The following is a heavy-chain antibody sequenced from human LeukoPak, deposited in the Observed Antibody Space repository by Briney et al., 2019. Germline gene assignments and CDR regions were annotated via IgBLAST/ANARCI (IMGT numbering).Heavy chain of an antibody. V-gene: IGHV5-51*01. D-gene: IGHD5-12*01. CDR3: ARAEMATSGHFDY. CDR2: IYPGDSDS. J-gene: IGHJ4*02. Sequence: GESLKISCKGSGYSFTSYWIGWVRQMPGKGLEWMGIIYPGDSDSRYSPSFQGQVTISADKSISTAYLQWSSLKASDTAMYYCARAEMATSGHFDYWGQGTLVTVSS. CDR1: GYSFTSYW.